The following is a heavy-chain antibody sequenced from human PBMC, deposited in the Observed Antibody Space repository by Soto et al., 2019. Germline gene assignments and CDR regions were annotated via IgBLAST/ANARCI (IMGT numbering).Heavy chain of an antibody. CDR1: GFSLSTSGVG. V-gene: IGHV2-5*02. Sequence: QITLKESGPTLVKPTQTLTLTCTFSGFSLSTSGVGVGWIRQPPGKALEWLALIYWDDDKRYSPSLKSRLTIPKDPSIYPVVLPLPNLDPVDTATYYCARSGALPRRLGPLSYGMGGWGQGTPVTVSS. CDR3: ARSGALPRRLGPLSYGMGG. D-gene: IGHD6-19*01. J-gene: IGHJ6*02. CDR2: IYWDDDK.